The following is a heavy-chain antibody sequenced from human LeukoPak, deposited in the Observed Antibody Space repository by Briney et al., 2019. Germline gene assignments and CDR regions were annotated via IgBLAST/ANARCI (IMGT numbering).Heavy chain of an antibody. CDR2: FTSGGTT. CDR3: AKGSRDGYNYDY. V-gene: IGHV3-23*01. J-gene: IGHJ4*02. Sequence: GGSLRLSCAASGFTFSSYAMSWVRQAPGKGLEWVSVFTSGGTTYYTDSVKGRFTISRDNSKNTLYLQMNSLRAEDTALYYCAKGSRDGYNYDYWGQGTLVTVSS. CDR1: GFTFSSYA. D-gene: IGHD5-24*01.